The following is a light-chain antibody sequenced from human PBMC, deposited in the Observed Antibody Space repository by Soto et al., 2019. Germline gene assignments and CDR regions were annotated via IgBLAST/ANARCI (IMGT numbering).Light chain of an antibody. CDR3: SSYTSSSTGV. CDR2: EVS. J-gene: IGLJ3*02. V-gene: IGLV2-14*01. CDR1: SSDVGAYNY. Sequence: QAVVTQPASVSGSPGQSITISCTGTSSDVGAYNYVSWYQHHPGKAPKLIIYEVSNRPSGVSNRFSGSKSGNTASLTISGLQAEDEADYYCSSYTSSSTGVFGGGTKVTVL.